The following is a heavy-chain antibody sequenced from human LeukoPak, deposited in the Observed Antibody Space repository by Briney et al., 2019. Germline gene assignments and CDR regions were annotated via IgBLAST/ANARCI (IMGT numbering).Heavy chain of an antibody. Sequence: PGGSLRLSCAASGFTFDDYAMHWVRQAPGKGLEWVSLISWDGGSTYYADSVKGRFTISRDNSKNSLYLQMNSLRAEDTALYYCAKDKIVVNSYYMDVWGKGTTVTVSS. J-gene: IGHJ6*03. CDR2: ISWDGGST. CDR1: GFTFDDYA. CDR3: AKDKIVVNSYYMDV. V-gene: IGHV3-43D*03. D-gene: IGHD2-21*01.